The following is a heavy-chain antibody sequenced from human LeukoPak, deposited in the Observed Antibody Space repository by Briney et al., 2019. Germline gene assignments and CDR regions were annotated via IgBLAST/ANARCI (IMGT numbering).Heavy chain of an antibody. Sequence: GGSLRLSCAASGFTFADYGMSSVRQAPGKGLEWDSGINWNGCRTGYAVSVKGRFTISRDNAKNSLYLQMNSLRAEDTAVYYCARALRYFDWLSTSPEYNWFDPWGQGTLVTVSS. CDR2: INWNGCRT. CDR3: ARALRYFDWLSTSPEYNWFDP. CDR1: GFTFADYG. D-gene: IGHD3-9*01. V-gene: IGHV3-20*04. J-gene: IGHJ5*02.